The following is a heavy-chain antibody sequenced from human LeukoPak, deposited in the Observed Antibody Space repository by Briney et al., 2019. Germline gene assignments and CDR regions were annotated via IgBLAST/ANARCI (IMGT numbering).Heavy chain of an antibody. J-gene: IGHJ3*02. CDR2: INWNGGST. Sequence: GGTLRLSCAASGFTFSSYGMSWVRQAPGKGLEWVSGINWNGGSTGYADSVKGRFTISRDNAKNSLYLQMNSLRAEDTALYYCAREHDYSDYRGAFDIWGQGTMVTVSS. V-gene: IGHV3-20*04. CDR1: GFTFSSYG. CDR3: AREHDYSDYRGAFDI. D-gene: IGHD4-11*01.